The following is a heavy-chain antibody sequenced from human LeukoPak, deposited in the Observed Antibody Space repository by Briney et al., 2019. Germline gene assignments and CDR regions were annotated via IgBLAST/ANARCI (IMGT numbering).Heavy chain of an antibody. CDR2: ISYDGSII. J-gene: IGHJ3*02. CDR3: AKGLTPGIQLWPQDAFDI. CDR1: GFTFSRFG. Sequence: GGSLRLSCAASGFTFSRFGMQWVPQATGKAGVWVTDISYDGSIICCAGDVKGRHTICRYKYKNTPYMEMHSQRSHDRAVFFCAKGLTPGIQLWPQDAFDIRGQGTMVTVSS. D-gene: IGHD5-18*01. V-gene: IGHV3-30*18.